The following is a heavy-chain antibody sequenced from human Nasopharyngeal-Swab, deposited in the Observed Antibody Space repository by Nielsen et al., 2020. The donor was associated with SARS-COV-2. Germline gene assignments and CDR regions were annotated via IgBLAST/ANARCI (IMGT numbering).Heavy chain of an antibody. CDR3: ASTEGDGYKGGFFDY. Sequence: SETLSLTCTVSGGSISSSSYYGGGIRQPTGKGLEWIGSIYYSGSTYYNPSLKSRVTISVDTSKNQFSLKLSSVTAADTAVYYCASTEGDGYKGGFFDYWGQGTLVTVSS. V-gene: IGHV4-39*01. CDR2: IYYSGST. J-gene: IGHJ4*02. D-gene: IGHD5-24*01. CDR1: GGSISSSSYY.